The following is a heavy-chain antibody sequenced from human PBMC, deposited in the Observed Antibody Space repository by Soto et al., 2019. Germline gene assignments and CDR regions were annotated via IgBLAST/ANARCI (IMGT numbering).Heavy chain of an antibody. D-gene: IGHD3-9*01. J-gene: IGHJ4*02. Sequence: QVQLVESGGGVVQPGRSLRLSCAASGFTFSSYGMHWVRQAPGKGLELVAVIWYDGSNKYYADSVKGRFTISRDNSKNTLYLQMNSRRAEDTAVYYCARERAAYYDILTGYYNPYYWGQGTLVTVSS. CDR1: GFTFSSYG. V-gene: IGHV3-33*01. CDR3: ARERAAYYDILTGYYNPYY. CDR2: IWYDGSNK.